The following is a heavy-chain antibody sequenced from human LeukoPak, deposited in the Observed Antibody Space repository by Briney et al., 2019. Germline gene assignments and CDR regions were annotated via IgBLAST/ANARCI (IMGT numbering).Heavy chain of an antibody. V-gene: IGHV4-59*10. CDR2: IYTSGST. CDR1: GGSFSGYY. CDR3: ARAGHSSSHFYYYYYMDV. D-gene: IGHD6-13*01. J-gene: IGHJ6*03. Sequence: SETLSLTCAVYGGSFSGYYWSWIRQPAGKGLEWIGRIYTSGSTNYNPSLKSRVTMSVDTSKNQFSLKLSSVTAADTAVYYCARAGHSSSHFYYYYYMDVWGKGTTVTISS.